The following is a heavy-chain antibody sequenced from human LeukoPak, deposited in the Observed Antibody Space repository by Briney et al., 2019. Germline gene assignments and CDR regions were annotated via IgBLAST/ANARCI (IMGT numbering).Heavy chain of an antibody. CDR2: IYYSGST. CDR1: GGSISSGDYY. CDR3: ARDNTMVRGVIDY. V-gene: IGHV4-30-4*08. Sequence: PSETLSLTCTVSGGSISSGDYYWSWIRQPPGKGLEWIGYIYYSGSTYYNPSLKSRVTISVDTSKNQFSLKLSSVTAADTPVYYCARDNTMVRGVIDYWGQGTLFTVSS. J-gene: IGHJ4*02. D-gene: IGHD3-10*01.